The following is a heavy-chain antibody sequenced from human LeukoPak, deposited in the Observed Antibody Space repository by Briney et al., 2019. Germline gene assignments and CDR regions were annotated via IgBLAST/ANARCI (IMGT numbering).Heavy chain of an antibody. Sequence: PGGPLRLSCAASGFTFSRYWMHWVRQAPGKGLVWVSRINTDGSSTSYADSVKGRFTISRDNAKNTLYLQMNSLRVEDTAVYYCTRGYPIFDYWGQGTLVTVSS. V-gene: IGHV3-74*01. CDR2: INTDGSST. CDR1: GFTFSRYW. J-gene: IGHJ4*02. D-gene: IGHD3-16*02. CDR3: TRGYPIFDY.